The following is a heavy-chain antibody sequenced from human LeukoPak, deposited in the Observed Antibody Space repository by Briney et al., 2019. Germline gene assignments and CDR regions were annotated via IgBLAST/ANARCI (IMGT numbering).Heavy chain of an antibody. J-gene: IGHJ2*01. CDR1: GGSISNYY. Sequence: PSETLSLTCTVSGGSISNYYGNWIRQPPGKGLEWIGNIYYGGSTNYNPSLKGRVTISVDTSKNQFSLKLSSLTAADTAVYYCARRGANSGSYSHFDLWGRGTLVTVSS. D-gene: IGHD1-26*01. CDR3: ARRGANSGSYSHFDL. CDR2: IYYGGST. V-gene: IGHV4-59*01.